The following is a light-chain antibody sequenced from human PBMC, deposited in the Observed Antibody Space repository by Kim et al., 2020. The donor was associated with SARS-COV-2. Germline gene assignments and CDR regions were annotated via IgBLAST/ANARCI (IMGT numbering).Light chain of an antibody. V-gene: IGKV3-20*01. CDR1: RTVSTPF. CDR2: GSY. CDR3: QQYGTAPYT. J-gene: IGKJ2*01. Sequence: LSPGERATLSCKASRTVSTPFLAWYQQKPGQRPRLVIYGSYNRATDIPDRFSGSASGTDFTLTISRLEPEDFAVYYCQQYGTAPYTFGRGTKLEI.